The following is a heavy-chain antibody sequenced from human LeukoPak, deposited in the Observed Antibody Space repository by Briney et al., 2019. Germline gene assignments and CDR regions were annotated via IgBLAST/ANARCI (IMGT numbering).Heavy chain of an antibody. CDR2: VSYSGNT. CDR1: GGSMNNYY. CDR3: ARGVVAATLFWFDP. Sequence: PSETLSLTCIVSGGSMNNYYWSWIRQPPGKGLEWIGYVSYSGNTNYNPSLKSRVSMSVDTSENQFSLKLISVTAANTAMYYCARGVVAATLFWFDPWGQGILVTVSS. J-gene: IGHJ5*02. V-gene: IGHV4-59*01. D-gene: IGHD2-15*01.